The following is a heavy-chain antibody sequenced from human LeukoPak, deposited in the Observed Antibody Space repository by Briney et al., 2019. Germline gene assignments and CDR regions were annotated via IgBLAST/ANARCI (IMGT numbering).Heavy chain of an antibody. V-gene: IGHV4-59*12. Sequence: SETLSLTCTVSGGSISSYYWSWIRQPPGKGLEWIGYIYYSGSTNYNPSLKSRVTISVDTSKNQFSLKLSSVTAADTAVYYCARLGDYGDSLDYWGQGTLVTVSS. CDR3: ARLGDYGDSLDY. D-gene: IGHD4-17*01. J-gene: IGHJ4*02. CDR1: GGSISSYY. CDR2: IYYSGST.